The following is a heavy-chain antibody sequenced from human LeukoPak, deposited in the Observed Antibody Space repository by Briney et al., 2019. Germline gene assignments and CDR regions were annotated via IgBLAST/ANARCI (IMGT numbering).Heavy chain of an antibody. J-gene: IGHJ4*02. CDR2: MNPNSGNT. D-gene: IGHD6-6*01. V-gene: IGHV1-8*02. CDR3: ARLPKYSRPLDY. CDR1: GYTFNSYD. Sequence: ASLKVSCTASGYTFNSYDINWVRQATGPGHELMGWMNPNSGNTAYAQKFQGRVTMSRDTSISTAYMELSSLRSEDTAVYYCARLPKYSRPLDYWGQGTLVTVSS.